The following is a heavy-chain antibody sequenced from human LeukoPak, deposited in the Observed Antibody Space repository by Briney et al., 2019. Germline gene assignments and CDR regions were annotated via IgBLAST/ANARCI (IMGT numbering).Heavy chain of an antibody. CDR2: ISSNSGDL. Sequence: GGSLRLSCTASRFSFSTYSMNWVRQAPGKGLEWVSCISSNSGDLYYADSVKGRFTISRDNSRSILYLQMNSLRPEDTAVYSCARSFFQWNYGSCLDSWGQGTLVTVSS. V-gene: IGHV3-21*01. J-gene: IGHJ4*02. D-gene: IGHD1-7*01. CDR1: RFSFSTYS. CDR3: ARSFFQWNYGSCLDS.